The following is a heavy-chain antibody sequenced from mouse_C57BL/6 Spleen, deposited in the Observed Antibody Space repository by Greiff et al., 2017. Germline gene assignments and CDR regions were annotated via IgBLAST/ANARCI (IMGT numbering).Heavy chain of an antibody. D-gene: IGHD2-1*01. CDR3: TRVCYYGNYMDY. CDR2: ISSGGDYS. V-gene: IGHV5-9-1*02. J-gene: IGHJ4*01. CDR1: GFTFSSYA. Sequence: DVQLVESGEGLVKPGGSLKLSCAASGFTFSSYAMSWVRQTPEKRLEWVAYISSGGDYSYYADTVKGRFTISRDNARNTLYLQMNSLKSEDTARYYCTRVCYYGNYMDYWGNGASVTVSS.